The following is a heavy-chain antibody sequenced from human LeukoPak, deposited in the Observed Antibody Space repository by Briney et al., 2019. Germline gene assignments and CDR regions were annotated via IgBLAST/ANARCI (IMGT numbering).Heavy chain of an antibody. CDR3: ARDRGYSSFDY. V-gene: IGHV3-7*01. Sequence: GGSLRLSCAASAFTFSSYWMSWVRQAPGKGLEWVANIKEDGSEINYVDSVKGRFTISRDNAKNSLYLQMNCLRVEDTAVYYCARDRGYSSFDYWGQGTLVTVSS. J-gene: IGHJ4*02. CDR2: IKEDGSEI. D-gene: IGHD4-23*01. CDR1: AFTFSSYW.